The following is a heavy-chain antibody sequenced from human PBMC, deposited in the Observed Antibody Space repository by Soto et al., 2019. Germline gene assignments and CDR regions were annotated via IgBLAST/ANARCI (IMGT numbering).Heavy chain of an antibody. CDR2: ISGSGGST. D-gene: IGHD3-22*01. CDR3: SGYDSSGYYPTLAY. CDR1: GFTFSSYA. V-gene: IGHV3-23*01. Sequence: EVQLLESGGGLVQPGGSLRLSCAASGFTFSSYAMSWVRQAPGKGLEWVSAISGSGGSTYYADSVKGRFTISRDNSKNTLYVQMNSLRAEDTAVYYCSGYDSSGYYPTLAYWGQGTLVTVSS. J-gene: IGHJ4*02.